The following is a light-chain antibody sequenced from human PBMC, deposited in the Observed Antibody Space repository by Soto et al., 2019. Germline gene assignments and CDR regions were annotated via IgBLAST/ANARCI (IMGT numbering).Light chain of an antibody. CDR2: DAS. J-gene: IGKJ5*01. V-gene: IGKV3-15*01. Sequence: EVVMTQSPGTLSVSPGGRATLSCRASRRLTTNLAWYQKKPGQAPSLLIHDASTRATGIPARFSGIGSGTEFTLTISSLQSEDFAVYYCQQDDDWPLTFRQGTRLETK. CDR3: QQDDDWPLT. CDR1: RRLTTN.